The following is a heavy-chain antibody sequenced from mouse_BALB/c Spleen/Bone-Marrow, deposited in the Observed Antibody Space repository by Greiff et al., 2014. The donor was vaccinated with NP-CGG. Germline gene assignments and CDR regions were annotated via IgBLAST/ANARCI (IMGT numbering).Heavy chain of an antibody. CDR3: ARHEEGGYDYDVGSYAMDY. CDR2: FYPGSDSI. D-gene: IGHD2-4*01. V-gene: IGHV1-62-2*01. J-gene: IGHJ4*01. CDR1: GYTFTEYI. Sequence: VQLQQSGAGLVKPGASVKLSCKASGYTFTEYIIHWVKQRSGQGLEWIGWFYPGSDSIKYNEKFKDKATLTADKSSNTVCMELSKLTSEDSAVYFCARHEEGGYDYDVGSYAMDYWGQGTSVTVSS.